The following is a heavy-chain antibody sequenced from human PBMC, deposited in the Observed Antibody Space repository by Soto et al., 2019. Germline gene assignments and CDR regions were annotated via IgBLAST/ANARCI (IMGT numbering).Heavy chain of an antibody. CDR1: GGSISSSRYY. D-gene: IGHD2-8*01. Sequence: SETLSLTCTVSGGSISSSRYYWGWIRQPPGKGLEWIGSIYYSGSTYYNPSLKSRVTISVDTSKNQFSLKLSSVTAADTAEYYCARHEMAEYFQHWGQGTLVTVSS. J-gene: IGHJ1*01. CDR3: ARHEMAEYFQH. CDR2: IYYSGST. V-gene: IGHV4-39*01.